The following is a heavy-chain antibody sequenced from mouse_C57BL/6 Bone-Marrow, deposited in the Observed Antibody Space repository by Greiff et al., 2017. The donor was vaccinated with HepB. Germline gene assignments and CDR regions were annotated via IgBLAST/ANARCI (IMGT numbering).Heavy chain of an antibody. CDR2: IYPGSGST. V-gene: IGHV1-55*01. CDR1: GYTFTSYW. J-gene: IGHJ2*01. D-gene: IGHD1-1*01. Sequence: QVQLQQPGAELVKPGASVKMSCKASGYTFTSYWITWVKQRPGQGLEWIGDIYPGSGSTNYNEKFKSKATLTVDTSSRTAYMQRSSLTSEDSAVYYCAREGEYYGSSYADNWGQGTTLTVSS. CDR3: AREGEYYGSSYADN.